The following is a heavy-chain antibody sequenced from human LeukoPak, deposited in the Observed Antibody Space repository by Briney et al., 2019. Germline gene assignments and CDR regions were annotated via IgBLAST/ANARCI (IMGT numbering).Heavy chain of an antibody. CDR3: ARGEWDSSGYYYYFDY. Sequence: SETLSLTCTVSGGSISSGGYYWSWIRQPPGKGLEWIEYIYHSGSTYYNPSLKSRVTISVDRSKNQFSLKLSSVTAADTAVYYCARGEWDSSGYYYYFDYWGQGTLVTVSS. V-gene: IGHV4-30-2*01. J-gene: IGHJ4*02. D-gene: IGHD3-22*01. CDR1: GGSISSGGYY. CDR2: IYHSGST.